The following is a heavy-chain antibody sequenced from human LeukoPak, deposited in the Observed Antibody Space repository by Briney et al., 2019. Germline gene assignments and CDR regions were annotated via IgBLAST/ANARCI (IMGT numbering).Heavy chain of an antibody. V-gene: IGHV5-51*01. CDR3: ARAYYDFWSGRHYYYYYMDV. J-gene: IGHJ6*03. CDR1: GYSFTSYW. D-gene: IGHD3-3*01. Sequence: GESLKISCKGSGYSFTSYWIGWVRQMPGKGLEWMGIIYPGDSDTRYSPSFQGQVTISADKSISTAYPQWSSLKASDTAMYYCARAYYDFWSGRHYYYYYMDVWGKGTTVTVSS. CDR2: IYPGDSDT.